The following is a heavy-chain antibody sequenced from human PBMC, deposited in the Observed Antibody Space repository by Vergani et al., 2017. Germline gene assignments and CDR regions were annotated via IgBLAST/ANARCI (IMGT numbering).Heavy chain of an antibody. V-gene: IGHV3-7*01. D-gene: IGHD6-6*01. Sequence: EVQLVESGGGLVQPGGSLRLSCAASGFTFSSYWMSWVRQAPGKGLEWVANIKQDGSEKYYVDSVKGRFTISRDNSKNTLYLQMNSLRAEDTAVYYCATTYTAAQNAFDIWGQGTMVTVSS. CDR1: GFTFSSYW. CDR2: IKQDGSEK. J-gene: IGHJ3*02. CDR3: ATTYTAAQNAFDI.